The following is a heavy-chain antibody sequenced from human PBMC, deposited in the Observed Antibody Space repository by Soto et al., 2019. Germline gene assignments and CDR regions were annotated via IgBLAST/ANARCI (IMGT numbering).Heavy chain of an antibody. CDR3: ARGYYDSSGYYYATYPFGY. CDR1: GGSVSSGSYY. CDR2: IYYSGST. Sequence: SETLSLTCTVSGGSVSSGSYYWSWIRQPPGKGLEWIGYIYYSGSTNYNPSLKSRVTISVDTSKNQFSLKLSSVTAADTAVYYCARGYYDSSGYYYATYPFGYWGQGTLVTVSS. D-gene: IGHD3-22*01. J-gene: IGHJ4*02. V-gene: IGHV4-61*01.